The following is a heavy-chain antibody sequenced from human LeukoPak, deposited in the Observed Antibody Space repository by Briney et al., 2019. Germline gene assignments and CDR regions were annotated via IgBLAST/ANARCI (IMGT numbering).Heavy chain of an antibody. CDR3: ARADYNWNPYDY. V-gene: IGHV3-33*01. CDR2: IWYDGSNK. D-gene: IGHD1-20*01. Sequence: GGSLRLSCVASGFTFSSYGMHWVRQAPGKGLEWVAVIWYDGSNKYYADSVKGRFTISRDNSKNTLYLQMNSLRAEDTAVYYCARADYNWNPYDYWGQGTLVTVSS. CDR1: GFTFSSYG. J-gene: IGHJ4*02.